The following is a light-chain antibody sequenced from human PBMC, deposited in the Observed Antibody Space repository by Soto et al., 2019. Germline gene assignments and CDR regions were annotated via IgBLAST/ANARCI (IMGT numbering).Light chain of an antibody. CDR1: QSVSIN. V-gene: IGKV3D-15*01. Sequence: EVVMTQSPGTLSVSPGERATLSCRASQSVSINLAWYQQKPGQAPRLLIYDASTRATGIPARFSGSGSGTDFTLTISSLQPEDFAAYYCQQTYSSPLTFGGGTKVDTK. J-gene: IGKJ4*01. CDR3: QQTYSSPLT. CDR2: DAS.